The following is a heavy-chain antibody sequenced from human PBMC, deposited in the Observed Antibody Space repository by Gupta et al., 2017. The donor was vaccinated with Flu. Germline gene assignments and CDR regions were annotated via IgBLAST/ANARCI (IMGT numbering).Heavy chain of an antibody. CDR2: IYSGGST. CDR1: GFTVSSNY. Sequence: EVHLVETGGGLIQPGGSLSLSCAASGFTVSSNYMSWVRQAPGKGLEWVSVIYSGGSTYYADSVKGRFTISRDNSKNTLYLQMNSLRAEDTAVYYCARAQEQTYCSGGSCYSNYYYGMDVWGQGTTVTVSS. V-gene: IGHV3-53*02. D-gene: IGHD2-15*01. J-gene: IGHJ6*02. CDR3: ARAQEQTYCSGGSCYSNYYYGMDV.